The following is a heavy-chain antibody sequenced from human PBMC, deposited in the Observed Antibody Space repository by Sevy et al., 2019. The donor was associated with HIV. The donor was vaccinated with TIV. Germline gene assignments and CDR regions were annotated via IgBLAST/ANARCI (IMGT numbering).Heavy chain of an antibody. CDR2: IYYRGST. CDR3: ARHGAAVATGKDAFDI. Sequence: SETLSLTCTVSGASITSSDYYWGWIRQPPGKGLEWIASIYYRGSTYYTPSLNSRVTMSVDTSKNQFSLKLSSVTAADTAVFYCARHGAAVATGKDAFDIWGQGTMVTVSS. V-gene: IGHV4-39*01. J-gene: IGHJ3*02. CDR1: GASITSSDYY. D-gene: IGHD6-13*01.